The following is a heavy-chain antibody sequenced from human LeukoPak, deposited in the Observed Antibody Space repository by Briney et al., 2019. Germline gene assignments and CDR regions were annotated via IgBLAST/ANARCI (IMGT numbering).Heavy chain of an antibody. Sequence: GGSLRLSCSASGFPFSNYGMSWVRQAPGKGLEWVSCIHGSSGSTYYADSVKGRSTISRDNSKNTLYLQMNSLRAEDTAVYYCARGYDFWSGYSFDYWGQGTLVTVSS. D-gene: IGHD3-3*01. CDR3: ARGYDFWSGYSFDY. J-gene: IGHJ4*02. CDR2: IHGSSGST. CDR1: GFPFSNYG. V-gene: IGHV3-23*01.